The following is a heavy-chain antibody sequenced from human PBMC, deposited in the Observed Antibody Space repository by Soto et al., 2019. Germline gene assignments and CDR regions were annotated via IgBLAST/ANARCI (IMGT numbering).Heavy chain of an antibody. CDR2: ISAYNGNT. J-gene: IGHJ6*02. D-gene: IGHD3-10*01. CDR1: GYTFTSYG. Sequence: ASVKVSCKASGYTFTSYGISWVRQAPGQGLEWMGWISAYNGNTNYAQKLQGRVTMTTDTSTSTAYMELRSLRSGDTAVYYCARDGKITMVRGVSYYYGMDVWGQGTTVTVSS. V-gene: IGHV1-18*04. CDR3: ARDGKITMVRGVSYYYGMDV.